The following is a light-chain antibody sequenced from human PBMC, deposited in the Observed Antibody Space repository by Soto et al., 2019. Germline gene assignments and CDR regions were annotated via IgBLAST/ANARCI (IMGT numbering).Light chain of an antibody. J-gene: IGKJ1*01. CDR2: DIS. CDR1: QSITASY. V-gene: IGKV3-20*01. CDR3: QQYGNSPWA. Sequence: EIVLTQSPGTLSLSPGERATLSCRASQSITASYLAWYQQKPGRTPRLLIHDISRRATGTPDRFSGSGSGTDFTLTISRLEPEDFAVYYCQQYGNSPWAFGKGTKVEV.